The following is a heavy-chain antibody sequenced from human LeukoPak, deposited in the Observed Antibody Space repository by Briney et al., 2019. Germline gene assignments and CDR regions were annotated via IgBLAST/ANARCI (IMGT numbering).Heavy chain of an antibody. V-gene: IGHV3-30*18. CDR2: ISYDGSNK. CDR1: GFTFSSYG. CDR3: AKDSGGY. J-gene: IGHJ4*02. D-gene: IGHD1-1*01. Sequence: GGSLRLSCAASGFTFSSYGMHWVRQAPGKGLEWVAVISYDGSNKYYADSVKGRFTISRDNSKNTLYLQMNSLRAEDTAVYYCAKDSGGYWGQGTLVTVSS.